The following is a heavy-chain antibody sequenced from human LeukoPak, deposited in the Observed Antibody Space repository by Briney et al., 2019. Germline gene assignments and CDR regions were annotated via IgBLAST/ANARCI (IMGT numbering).Heavy chain of an antibody. Sequence: PWGSLRLSCAASGVTFSGYYWSWIRQPPGKGLEWVGEINSSGSTNYNASLKSRVTITVDTSKKQSSLKLSSLTTADTAVYYSAKHCYYCYNMDVWGKRTTVTVSS. J-gene: IGHJ6*03. V-gene: IGHV4-34*08. CDR3: AKHCYYCYNMDV. CDR1: GVTFSGYY. CDR2: INSSGST.